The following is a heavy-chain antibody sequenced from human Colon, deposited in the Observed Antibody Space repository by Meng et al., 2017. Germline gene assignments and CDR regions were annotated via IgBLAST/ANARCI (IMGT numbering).Heavy chain of an antibody. J-gene: IGHJ4*02. V-gene: IGHV4-61*08. CDR3: ARDYWGSLDF. D-gene: IGHD3-16*01. CDR2: ARIDYANT. Sequence: GAGHGVVTLSGTLSLIGAVSGASVSSTDRQWGGGRQPPGKGLEWIGYARIDYANTNYNPSLKSRVNVSLETAKNQFSLNVRSVTAADTAVYYCARDYWGSLDFWGQGILVTVSS. CDR1: GASVSSTDRQ.